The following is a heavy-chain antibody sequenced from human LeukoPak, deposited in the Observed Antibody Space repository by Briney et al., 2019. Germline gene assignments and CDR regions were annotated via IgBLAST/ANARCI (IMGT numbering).Heavy chain of an antibody. Sequence: SETLSLTCTVSGGSISSSSYYWGWIRQPPGKGLEWIGSIYYSGSTYYNPSLKSRVTISVDTSKNQFSLKLSSVTAADTAVYYCARGYWGSPFDYWGQGTLVTVSS. CDR2: IYYSGST. J-gene: IGHJ4*02. D-gene: IGHD7-27*01. CDR3: ARGYWGSPFDY. V-gene: IGHV4-39*07. CDR1: GGSISSSSYY.